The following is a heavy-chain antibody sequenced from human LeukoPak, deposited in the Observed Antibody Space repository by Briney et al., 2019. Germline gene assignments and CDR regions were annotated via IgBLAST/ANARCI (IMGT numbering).Heavy chain of an antibody. J-gene: IGHJ4*02. V-gene: IGHV3-15*01. CDR2: IKGKADGGTT. CDR1: GFIFSYAW. CDR3: AREGPITGTTHYQFDY. D-gene: IGHD1-7*01. Sequence: GGSLRLSCAASGFIFSYAWMSWVRQAPGKGLEWIGRIKGKADGGTTDYAAPVKGRFTISRDDTKNRLYLQINSLRAEDTAVYYCAREGPITGTTHYQFDYWGQGTLVTVSS.